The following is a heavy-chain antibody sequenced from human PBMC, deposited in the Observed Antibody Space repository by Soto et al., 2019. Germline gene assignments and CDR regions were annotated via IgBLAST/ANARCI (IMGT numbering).Heavy chain of an antibody. CDR2: IDAAGGGT. CDR3: ATDRAYALDV. Sequence: EAQLVESGGGLVQPGGSLRLSCAASGITFNKCCMHWVRQAPGKGLVWVSRIDAAGGGTTYADSVKGRFTISRDNAKNTLFLQMSSLRAEDTAVYYCATDRAYALDVWGQGTTVTVSS. J-gene: IGHJ6*02. V-gene: IGHV3-74*01. CDR1: GITFNKCC.